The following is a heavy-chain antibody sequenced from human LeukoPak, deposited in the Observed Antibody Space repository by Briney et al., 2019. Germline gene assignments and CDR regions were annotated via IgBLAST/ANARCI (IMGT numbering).Heavy chain of an antibody. CDR2: INHSGST. V-gene: IGHV4-34*01. D-gene: IGHD3-10*01. J-gene: IGHJ4*02. CDR3: ARVGAGKVFDY. CDR1: GGSFSGYY. Sequence: SETLSLTCAVYGGSFSGYYWSWIRQPPGKGLEWIGEINHSGSTNCNPSLKSRVTISVDTSKNQFSLKLSSVTAADTAVYYCARVGAGKVFDYWGQGTLVTASS.